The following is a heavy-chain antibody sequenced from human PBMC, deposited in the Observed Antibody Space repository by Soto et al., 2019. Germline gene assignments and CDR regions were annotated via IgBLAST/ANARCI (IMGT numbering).Heavy chain of an antibody. V-gene: IGHV3-23*01. J-gene: IGHJ4*02. CDR2: ISGSGGST. Sequence: EVQLLESGGGLVQPGGSLRLSCAASGFTFSSYAMSWVRQAPGKGLEWVSAISGSGGSTYYADSVKGRFTISRDNSKNTLYLQMNSLRAEDTAVYYCAKDPDRIGYCSGGSCSTYGYWGQGTLVTVSS. CDR3: AKDPDRIGYCSGGSCSTYGY. CDR1: GFTFSSYA. D-gene: IGHD2-15*01.